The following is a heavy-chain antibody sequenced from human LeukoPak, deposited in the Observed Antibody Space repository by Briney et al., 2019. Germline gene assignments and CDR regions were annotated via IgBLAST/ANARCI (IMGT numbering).Heavy chain of an antibody. V-gene: IGHV4-34*01. CDR3: ASVNSSGWYATTTFDY. J-gene: IGHJ4*02. CDR2: INHSGST. D-gene: IGHD6-19*01. CDR1: GGSFSGYY. Sequence: PSETLSLTCAVYGGSFSGYYWSWIRQPPGKGLEWIGEINHSGSTNYNPSLKSRVTISVDKSKNQFSLKLSSVTAADTAVYYCASVNSSGWYATTTFDYWGQGTLVTVSS.